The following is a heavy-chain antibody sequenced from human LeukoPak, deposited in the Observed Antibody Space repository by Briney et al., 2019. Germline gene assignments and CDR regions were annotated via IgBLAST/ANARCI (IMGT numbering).Heavy chain of an antibody. J-gene: IGHJ4*02. CDR3: AREGRYYGDYVCDY. Sequence: PGGSLRLSCAAPGFTFSSYGMHWVRQAPGKGLEWVAVIWYDGSNKYYADSVKGRFTISRDNSKNTLYLQMNSLRAEDTAVYYCAREGRYYGDYVCDYWGQGTLVTVSS. CDR1: GFTFSSYG. D-gene: IGHD4-17*01. CDR2: IWYDGSNK. V-gene: IGHV3-33*01.